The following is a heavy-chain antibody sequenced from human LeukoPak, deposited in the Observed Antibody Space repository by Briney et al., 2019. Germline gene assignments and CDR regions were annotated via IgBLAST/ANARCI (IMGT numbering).Heavy chain of an antibody. CDR3: ARVFSSAYDAFDI. V-gene: IGHV3-74*01. J-gene: IGHJ3*02. CDR1: GFTFSDYW. CDR2: INSDGSST. Sequence: GGSLRLSCAASGFTFSDYWMHWVRQAPGKGLVWVSRINSDGSSTSYADSVKGRLTISRDNAKNTLYLQMNSLRAEDTAVYYCARVFSSAYDAFDIWGQGTMVTVSS. D-gene: IGHD6-6*01.